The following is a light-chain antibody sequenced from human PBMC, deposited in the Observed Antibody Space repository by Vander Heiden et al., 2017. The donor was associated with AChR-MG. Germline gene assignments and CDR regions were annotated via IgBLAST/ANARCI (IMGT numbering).Light chain of an antibody. CDR1: GLRSYS. V-gene: IGLV3-19*01. Sequence: SSEMTQDPAVYVALGQTVRNTCQGDGLRSYSASWYQQKPGEAPILVIYGKNNRPAGVPDRFSGSSSGNTASLTITGAQAEDEADYYCNSRDSSGNHVVFGGGTKLTVL. CDR2: GKN. CDR3: NSRDSSGNHVV. J-gene: IGLJ3*02.